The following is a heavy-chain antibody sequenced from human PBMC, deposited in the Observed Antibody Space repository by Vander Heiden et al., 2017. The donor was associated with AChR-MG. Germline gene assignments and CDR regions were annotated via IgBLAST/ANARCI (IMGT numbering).Heavy chain of an antibody. V-gene: IGHV3-30-3*01. CDR3: ARDRLTATTSFDY. J-gene: IGHJ4*02. D-gene: IGHD4-17*01. CDR2: ISDDGSSK. CDR1: GFAVRRFV. Sequence: VHLAESGGGVGQPGTSLSPSCTNPGFAVRRFVVHWVRQAPGKGLEWVAVISDDGSSKYYADSVKGRCTISRDNSKKAVDLQMNSLRAEDSAVYYCARDRLTATTSFDYWGQGTLVTVSS.